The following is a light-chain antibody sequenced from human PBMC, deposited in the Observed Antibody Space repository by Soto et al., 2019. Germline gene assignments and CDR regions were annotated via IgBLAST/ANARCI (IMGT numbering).Light chain of an antibody. Sequence: EIIMTQSPATLSVSPGERATLSCSASQSVSNNLAWYQQKPGQAPRPLISGASSRATGIPDRFSGSGSATDFTLTISRLEPEDFALYYCQQYGSSPITFGQGTRLEIK. CDR1: QSVSNN. V-gene: IGKV3-20*01. CDR3: QQYGSSPIT. CDR2: GAS. J-gene: IGKJ5*01.